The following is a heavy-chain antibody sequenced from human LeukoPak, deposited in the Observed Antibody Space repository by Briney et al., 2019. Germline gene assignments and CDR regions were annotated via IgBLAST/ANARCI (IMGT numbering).Heavy chain of an antibody. V-gene: IGHV4-59*08. Sequence: TSETLSLTCTVSGGSVSSYYWSWIRQPPGKGLEWVGYIYYSGSTNYNPSLKSRGTISVDTSKNQFSLKLSSVTAADTAVYYCARFQPKGYCSSTSCYGAFDIWGQGTMVTVSS. CDR3: ARFQPKGYCSSTSCYGAFDI. D-gene: IGHD2-2*01. J-gene: IGHJ3*02. CDR1: GGSVSSYY. CDR2: IYYSGST.